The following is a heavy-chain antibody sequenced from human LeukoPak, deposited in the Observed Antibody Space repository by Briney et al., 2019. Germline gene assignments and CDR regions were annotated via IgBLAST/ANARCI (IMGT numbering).Heavy chain of an antibody. D-gene: IGHD2-15*01. V-gene: IGHV4-61*02. CDR2: IYTSGST. CDR1: GGSMSSGSYY. CDR3: ARGPHCSGGSCHSVSDY. J-gene: IGHJ4*02. Sequence: PSQTLSLTCTVSGGSMSSGSYYWSWIRQPAGKGLEWIGRIYTSGSTNYNPSLKSRVTISIDTSKNQFSLKLSSVTAADTAVYYCARGPHCSGGSCHSVSDYWGQGTLATVSS.